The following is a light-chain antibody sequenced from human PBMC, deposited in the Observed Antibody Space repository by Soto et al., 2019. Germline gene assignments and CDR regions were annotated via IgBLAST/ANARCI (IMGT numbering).Light chain of an antibody. J-gene: IGLJ1*01. CDR2: ANN. CDR3: QSYDSSLNGYV. Sequence: QSVLTQPPSVSGAPGQRVTISGTGSSSNIGSNYDVHWYQFLPGAAPKLLIYANNNRPSGVPDRFSASKSGTSASLALAGLQAEDEAFYYCQSYDSSLNGYVFGSGTKVTVL. V-gene: IGLV1-40*01. CDR1: SSNIGSNYD.